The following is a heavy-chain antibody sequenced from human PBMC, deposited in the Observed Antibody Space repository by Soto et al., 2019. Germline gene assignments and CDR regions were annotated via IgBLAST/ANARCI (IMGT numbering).Heavy chain of an antibody. CDR1: GFTFSSYG. D-gene: IGHD6-13*01. CDR2: ISYDGSNK. J-gene: IGHJ4*02. CDR3: AKVASPRDQLAVDY. V-gene: IGHV3-30*18. Sequence: QVQLVESGGGVVQPGRSLRLSCAASGFTFSSYGMHWVRQAPGKGLEWVAVISYDGSNKYYADSVKGRFTISRENSKNTLYLQMNSLRAEDTAVYYCAKVASPRDQLAVDYWGQGTLVTVSS.